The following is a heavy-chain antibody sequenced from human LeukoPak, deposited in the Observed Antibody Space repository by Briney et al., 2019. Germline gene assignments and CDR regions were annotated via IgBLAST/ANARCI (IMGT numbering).Heavy chain of an antibody. D-gene: IGHD3-22*01. CDR2: ISWNSVNI. V-gene: IGHV3-9*01. J-gene: IGHJ4*02. Sequence: GGSLRLSCAASGFTFHDFSMHWVRQTPGKGLEWVSGISWNSVNIGYADSVKGRFTISRDNAKNSLFLQMDSLRHEDTALYYCARANYYDSNRYSPFDDWGQGTLVTVSS. CDR1: GFTFHDFS. CDR3: ARANYYDSNRYSPFDD.